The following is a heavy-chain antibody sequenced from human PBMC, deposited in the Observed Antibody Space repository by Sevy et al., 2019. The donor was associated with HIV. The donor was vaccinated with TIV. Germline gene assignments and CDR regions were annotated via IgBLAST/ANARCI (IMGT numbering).Heavy chain of an antibody. D-gene: IGHD6-13*01. J-gene: IGHJ4*02. CDR2: VKQDGSVK. CDR1: GFSLNSYW. V-gene: IGHV3-7*01. CDR3: VRAIAAHDSF. Sequence: GGSLRLSCVASGFSLNSYWMSWVRQTPGKGLEWVANVKQDGSVKYYVDSVKGRFTISRDNARNLVDLQMNSLRVEETALYYCVRAIAAHDSFWGQGTLVTVSS.